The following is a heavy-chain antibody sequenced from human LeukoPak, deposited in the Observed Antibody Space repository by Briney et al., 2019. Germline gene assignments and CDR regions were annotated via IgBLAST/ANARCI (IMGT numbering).Heavy chain of an antibody. D-gene: IGHD3-9*01. V-gene: IGHV5-51*01. Sequence: GDSLKISCKGSGYSFTSYWIGWVRQMPGKGLEWMGIIYPGDSDTRYSPSFQGQVTISADKSISTAYLQWSSLKASDTAMYYCARHHYDILTAVDYWGQGTLVTVSS. CDR3: ARHHYDILTAVDY. J-gene: IGHJ4*02. CDR1: GYSFTSYW. CDR2: IYPGDSDT.